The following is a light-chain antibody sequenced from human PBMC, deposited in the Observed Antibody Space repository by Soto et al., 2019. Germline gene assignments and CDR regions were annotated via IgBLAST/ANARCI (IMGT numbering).Light chain of an antibody. Sequence: DIQMTQSPSSLSASVGDRVTVTYRASQSISSYLNWYQQKPGKAPKLLIYAASSLQSGVPSRFSGSGSGTDFPLTISSLQPEDFATYYCQQSYSTPPRTFGQGTKVEIK. V-gene: IGKV1-39*01. CDR1: QSISSY. J-gene: IGKJ1*01. CDR2: AAS. CDR3: QQSYSTPPRT.